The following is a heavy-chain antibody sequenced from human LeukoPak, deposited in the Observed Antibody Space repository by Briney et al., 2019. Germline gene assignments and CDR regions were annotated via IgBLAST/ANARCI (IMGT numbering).Heavy chain of an antibody. CDR1: GYTFDAYY. D-gene: IGHD1-1*01. CDR3: ARGTTDAY. J-gene: IGHJ4*02. V-gene: IGHV1-2*02. CDR2: INPNSGGT. Sequence: GASVKVSCKASGYTFDAYYIHWVRQAPGQGLEWMGWINPNSGGTNYEQKFQGRVTMTRDTSISTAYMEMSRLRSDDTAVYYCARGTTDAYWGQGTPVTVSS.